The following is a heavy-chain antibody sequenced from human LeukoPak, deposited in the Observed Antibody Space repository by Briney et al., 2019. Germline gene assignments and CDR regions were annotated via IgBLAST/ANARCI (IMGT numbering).Heavy chain of an antibody. V-gene: IGHV3-23*01. CDR3: AKGPSSWYDVLDY. CDR2: ISGSGGST. CDR1: GFPFSSYA. Sequence: GGSLRLSCAASGFPFSSYAMSWVRQARGRGLEWVSAISGSGGSTYYADSVKGRFTISRDNSKNTLYLQMNSLRAEDTGVYYCAKGPSSWYDVLDYWGQGTLVTVSS. J-gene: IGHJ4*02. D-gene: IGHD6-13*01.